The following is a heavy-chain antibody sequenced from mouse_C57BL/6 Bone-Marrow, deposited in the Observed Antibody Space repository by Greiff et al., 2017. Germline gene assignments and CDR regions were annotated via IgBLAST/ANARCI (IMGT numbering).Heavy chain of an antibody. J-gene: IGHJ1*03. V-gene: IGHV1-54*01. D-gene: IGHD1-1*01. CDR3: ARVGTTVVAHWYCDV. Sequence: QVQLKESGAELVRPGTSVKVSCKASGYAFTNYLIEWVKQRPGQGLEWIGVINPGSGGTNYNEKFKGKATLTADKSSSTAYMQLSSLTSEDSAVYFCARVGTTVVAHWYCDVWGTGTTVTVSS. CDR2: INPGSGGT. CDR1: GYAFTNYL.